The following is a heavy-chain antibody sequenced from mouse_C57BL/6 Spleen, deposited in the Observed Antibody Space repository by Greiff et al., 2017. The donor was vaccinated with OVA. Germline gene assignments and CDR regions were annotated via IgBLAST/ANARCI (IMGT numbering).Heavy chain of an antibody. Sequence: EVQGVESGGGLVKPGGSLKLSCAASGFTFSSYAMSWVRQTPEKRLEWVATISDGGSYTYYPDNVKGRFTISRDNAKNNLYLQMSHLKSEDTAMYYCAREGTYYGSSFRGNYFDYWGQGTTLTVSS. CDR3: AREGTYYGSSFRGNYFDY. D-gene: IGHD1-1*01. CDR2: ISDGGSYT. V-gene: IGHV5-4*01. CDR1: GFTFSSYA. J-gene: IGHJ2*01.